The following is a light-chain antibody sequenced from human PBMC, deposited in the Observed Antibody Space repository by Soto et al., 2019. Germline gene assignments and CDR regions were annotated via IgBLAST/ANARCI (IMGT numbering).Light chain of an antibody. J-gene: IGLJ1*01. CDR1: SSDVGYYDF. CDR3: AAYTTSNTDV. Sequence: QSALTQPASVSGSPGQSVTISCTGTSSDVGYYDFVCWYQQHPGKAPKLMIYDVRNRPSGVSDRFSGSKSGNTASLTISGLQSEDEADYYCAAYTTSNTDVFGTGTKVTVL. V-gene: IGLV2-14*01. CDR2: DVR.